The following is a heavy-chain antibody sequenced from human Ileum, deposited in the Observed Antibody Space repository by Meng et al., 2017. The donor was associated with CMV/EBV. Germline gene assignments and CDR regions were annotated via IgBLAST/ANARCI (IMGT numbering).Heavy chain of an antibody. CDR1: GFTFSNYG. CDR3: AKVYGLAGIDY. D-gene: IGHD3/OR15-3a*01. Sequence: QVQLVECGGGVVQPEGSLRRSCAASGFTFSNYGMYWVRQAPGKGLEWVSFIRYDGSRYYAESVKGRFTISRDNSRNTLYLEMNSLTSEDTAVYYCAKVYGLAGIDYWGQGTLVTVSS. CDR2: IRYDGSR. V-gene: IGHV3-30*02. J-gene: IGHJ4*02.